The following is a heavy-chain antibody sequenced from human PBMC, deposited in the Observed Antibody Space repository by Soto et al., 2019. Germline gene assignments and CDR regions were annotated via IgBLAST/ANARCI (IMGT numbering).Heavy chain of an antibody. CDR2: ISAYNGNT. CDR3: ARELGYCISTSCYGGAFDI. CDR1: GYTFTTYP. Sequence: ASVKVSWKGSGYTFTTYPMHWVRQAPGQGLEWMGWISAYNGNTNYAQKLQGRVTMTTDTSTSTAYMELRSLRSDDTAVYYCARELGYCISTSCYGGAFDIWGQGTMVTVSS. V-gene: IGHV1-18*04. D-gene: IGHD2-2*01. J-gene: IGHJ3*02.